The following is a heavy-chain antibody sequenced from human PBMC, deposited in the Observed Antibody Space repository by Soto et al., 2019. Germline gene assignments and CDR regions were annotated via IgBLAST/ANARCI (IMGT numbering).Heavy chain of an antibody. D-gene: IGHD5-12*01. V-gene: IGHV4-4*07. J-gene: IGHJ4*02. CDR3: ARELRGRPFNEL. CDR2: MYPSGSGST. CDR1: GGSISGYY. Sequence: SETLSLTCTVSGGSISGYYWTWIRQPAGKGLEWIGRMYPSGSGSTNYNPSLKSRVTMSADTSKNQFALKLSTLTAADTAVYYCARELRGRPFNELWGQGTLVTVSS.